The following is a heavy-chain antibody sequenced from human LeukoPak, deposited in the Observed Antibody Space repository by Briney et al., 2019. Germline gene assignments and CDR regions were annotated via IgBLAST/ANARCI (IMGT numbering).Heavy chain of an antibody. CDR1: GFTFSDSY. CDR3: SRDPRHSDY. CDR2: ISGSSSDV. V-gene: IGHV3-11*01. Sequence: GGSLRLSCAASGFTFSDSYMTWIRQAPGKGLELLSYISGSSSDVNYIDSVRGRFTISRNNAKNSLYLHMNSLTVEDTAVYYCSRDPRHSDYWGQGTLVTVSS. J-gene: IGHJ4*02.